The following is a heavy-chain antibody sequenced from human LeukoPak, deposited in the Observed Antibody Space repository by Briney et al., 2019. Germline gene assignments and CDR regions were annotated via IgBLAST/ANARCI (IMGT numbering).Heavy chain of an antibody. Sequence: SETLSLTCTVSGGSISSGDYYWSWIRQPPGKGLEWIGEINHSGSTNYNPSLKSRVTISVDTSKNQFSLKLSSVTAADTAVYYCARDNCSGGSCYPGDFDYWGQGTLVTVSS. CDR3: ARDNCSGGSCYPGDFDY. J-gene: IGHJ4*02. D-gene: IGHD2-15*01. V-gene: IGHV4-39*07. CDR2: INHSGST. CDR1: GGSISSGDYY.